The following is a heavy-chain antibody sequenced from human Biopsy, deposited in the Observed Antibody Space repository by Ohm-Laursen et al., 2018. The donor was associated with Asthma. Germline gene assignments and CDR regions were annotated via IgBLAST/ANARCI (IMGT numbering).Heavy chain of an antibody. D-gene: IGHD3-3*01. CDR3: AKDTEGRYDFWSGLSYNYYGMDV. CDR2: ISYDGSNK. J-gene: IGHJ6*02. Sequence: SLRLSCAASGFNFSYYSMIWVRQAPGKGLEWVAVISYDGSNKYYADSVKGRFTISRDNSKNTLYLQMNSLRAEDTAVYYCAKDTEGRYDFWSGLSYNYYGMDVWGQGTTVTVSS. CDR1: GFNFSYYS. V-gene: IGHV3-30*18.